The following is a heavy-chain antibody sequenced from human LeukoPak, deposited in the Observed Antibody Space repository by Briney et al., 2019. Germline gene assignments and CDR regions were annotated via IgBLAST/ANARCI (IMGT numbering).Heavy chain of an antibody. D-gene: IGHD6-6*01. V-gene: IGHV1-18*01. CDR3: ARDSSSPYYYYGMDV. CDR2: ISAYNGNT. J-gene: IGHJ6*02. Sequence: GASVKVSCKASGYTFTSYGISWVRQAPGQGLEWMGWISAYNGNTNYAQKLQGRVTMTTDTSTSTAYMELRGLRSDDTAVYYCARDSSSPYYYYGMDVWGQGTTVTVSS. CDR1: GYTFTSYG.